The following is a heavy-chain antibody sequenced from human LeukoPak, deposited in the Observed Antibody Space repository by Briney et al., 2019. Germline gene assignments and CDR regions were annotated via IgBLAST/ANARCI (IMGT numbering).Heavy chain of an antibody. D-gene: IGHD2-21*01. CDR1: GFTFSKTW. CDR3: AKDRVGGALEF. Sequence: GGSLRLSCEASGFTFSKTWMSWVRQAPGKGLEWVACIMEDGSVQKYVDSVRGRFTISRDNARNSLYLQMNSLRVEDTAVYYCAKDRVGGALEFWGQGTLATVSS. CDR2: IMEDGSVQ. V-gene: IGHV3-7*04. J-gene: IGHJ4*02.